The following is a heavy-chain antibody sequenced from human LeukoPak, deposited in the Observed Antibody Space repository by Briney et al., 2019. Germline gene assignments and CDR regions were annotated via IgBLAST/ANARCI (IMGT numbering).Heavy chain of an antibody. Sequence: GGSLRLSCAASGFTFDDYAMHWVRQAPGKGLEWVSLISWDGGSTCYADSVKGRFTISRDNSKNSLYLQMNSLRAEDTALYYCAKGTYYDFWSGAGDYYYYMDVWGKGTTVTVSS. V-gene: IGHV3-43D*03. CDR2: ISWDGGST. CDR1: GFTFDDYA. CDR3: AKGTYYDFWSGAGDYYYYMDV. J-gene: IGHJ6*03. D-gene: IGHD3-3*01.